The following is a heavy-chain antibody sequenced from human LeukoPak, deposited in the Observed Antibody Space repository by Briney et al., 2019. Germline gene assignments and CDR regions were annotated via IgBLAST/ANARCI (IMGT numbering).Heavy chain of an antibody. D-gene: IGHD4-17*01. CDR2: IYYSGST. V-gene: IGHV4-39*01. CDR1: GGSISSSSYY. CDR3: ARLRPKTTVTTEYYMDV. Sequence: SETLSLTCTVSGGSISSSSYYWGWIRQPRGKGLEWIGSIYYSGSTYYNPPLKSRVTISVDTSKNQFSLKLSSVTAADTAVYYCARLRPKTTVTTEYYMDVWGKGTTVTVSS. J-gene: IGHJ6*03.